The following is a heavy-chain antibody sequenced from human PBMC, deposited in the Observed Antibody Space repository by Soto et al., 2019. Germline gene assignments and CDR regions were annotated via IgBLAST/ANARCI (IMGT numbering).Heavy chain of an antibody. CDR3: ARDPKLYSSRWRWYFDL. Sequence: QVQLVESGGGVVQPGRSLRLSCAASGFTFSSYAMHWVRQAPGKGLEWVAVISYDGSNKYYADSVKGRFTISRDNSKNTLYLQMNSLRAEDTAVYYCARDPKLYSSRWRWYFDLWGRGTLVTVSS. V-gene: IGHV3-30-3*01. J-gene: IGHJ2*01. CDR2: ISYDGSNK. CDR1: GFTFSSYA. D-gene: IGHD6-13*01.